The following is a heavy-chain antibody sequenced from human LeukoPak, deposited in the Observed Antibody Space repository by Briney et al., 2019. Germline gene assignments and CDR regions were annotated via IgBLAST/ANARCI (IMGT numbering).Heavy chain of an antibody. D-gene: IGHD2-2*01. Sequence: PGGSLRLSCAASGFTFSSYAMHWVRQAPGKGLEWVAVISYDGSNKYYADSVKGRFTISRDNSKNTLYLQMNSLRAEDSAVYYCARGTFSSTSCQFDYWGQGTLVTVSS. CDR1: GFTFSSYA. V-gene: IGHV3-30-3*01. J-gene: IGHJ4*02. CDR2: ISYDGSNK. CDR3: ARGTFSSTSCQFDY.